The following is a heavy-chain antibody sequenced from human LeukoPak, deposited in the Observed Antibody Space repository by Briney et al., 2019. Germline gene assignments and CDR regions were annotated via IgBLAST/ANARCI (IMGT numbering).Heavy chain of an antibody. D-gene: IGHD3-16*01. CDR1: GFTVSSNY. V-gene: IGHV3-23*01. CDR3: AKDCLGGPKYYFDY. Sequence: GGSLRLSCAASGFTVSSNYMSWVRQAPGKGLEWVSAISGSGGSTYYADSVKGRFTISRDNSKNTLYLQMNSLRAKDTAVYYCAKDCLGGPKYYFDYWGQGTLVTVSS. J-gene: IGHJ4*02. CDR2: ISGSGGST.